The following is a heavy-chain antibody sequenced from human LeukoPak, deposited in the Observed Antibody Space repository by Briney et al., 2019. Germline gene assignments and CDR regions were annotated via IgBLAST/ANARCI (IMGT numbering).Heavy chain of an antibody. CDR3: ARVAGYNSGWHDY. V-gene: IGHV4-34*01. D-gene: IGHD5-12*01. CDR2: INHSGGT. Sequence: PSETLSLTCGVYGGSFSAYYWAWIRQPPGKGLEWIGEINHSGGTNYNPSLKSRVTVSLDTSKNQFSLRVTSVTAADTAVYYCARVAGYNSGWHDYWGQGTLVTVSS. CDR1: GGSFSAYY. J-gene: IGHJ4*02.